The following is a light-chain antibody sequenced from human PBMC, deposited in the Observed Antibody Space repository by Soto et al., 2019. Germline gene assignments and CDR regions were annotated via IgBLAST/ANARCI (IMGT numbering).Light chain of an antibody. CDR2: GAS. V-gene: IGKV3-15*01. CDR3: QQYNDWPPFT. Sequence: EIVMTPSPATLSVSPGERATLSCRASQSVSSNLARYQQKPGQAPRLLFYGASTGATGIPARFSGSGSGTEFTLTISSLQSEDFAVYYCQQYNDWPPFTFGQGTRLEIK. J-gene: IGKJ5*01. CDR1: QSVSSN.